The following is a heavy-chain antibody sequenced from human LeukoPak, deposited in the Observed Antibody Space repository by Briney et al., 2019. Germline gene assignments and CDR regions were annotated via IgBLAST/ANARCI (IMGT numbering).Heavy chain of an antibody. CDR2: IWAGDSDT. D-gene: IGHD2-15*01. V-gene: IGHV5-51*01. Sequence: KNLEWMVIIWAGDSDTNYNPSFQGQVTISADKSISTAYLQWSSLKASYTAMYYCARSFPSGYCSGGSCPGAFDIWGQGTMVTVSS. CDR3: ARSFPSGYCSGGSCPGAFDI. J-gene: IGHJ3*02.